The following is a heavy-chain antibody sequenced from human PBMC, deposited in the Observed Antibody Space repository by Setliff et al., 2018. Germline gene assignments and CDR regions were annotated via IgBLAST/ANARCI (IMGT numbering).Heavy chain of an antibody. D-gene: IGHD3-22*01. V-gene: IGHV1-69*13. CDR2: IIPIFGTA. CDR3: ARDTRDKYDTSGYYLSLDS. J-gene: IGHJ4*02. Sequence: GASVKVSCKASGGTFSISSISWVRQAPGQGLEWMGNIIPIFGTANYPQNFQGRVTITADASSTTAYMELSSLRFEDTAVYYCARDTRDKYDTSGYYLSLDSWGQGTLVTVSS. CDR1: GGTFSISS.